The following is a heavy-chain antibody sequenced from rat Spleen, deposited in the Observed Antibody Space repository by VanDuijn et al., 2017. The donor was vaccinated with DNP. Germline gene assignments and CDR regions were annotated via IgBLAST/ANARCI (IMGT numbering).Heavy chain of an antibody. CDR1: GFTFSSFP. Sequence: EVQLVESGGGLVQPGRSMKLSCAASGFTFSSFPMAWVRQAPTKGLEWVATISTSGGSTYYRDSVKGRFTISRDNAKSTLYLQMNSLRSEDTAIYYCASGFGWFAYWGQGTLVTVSS. D-gene: IGHD4-1*01. J-gene: IGHJ3*01. V-gene: IGHV5-46*01. CDR2: ISTSGGST. CDR3: ASGFGWFAY.